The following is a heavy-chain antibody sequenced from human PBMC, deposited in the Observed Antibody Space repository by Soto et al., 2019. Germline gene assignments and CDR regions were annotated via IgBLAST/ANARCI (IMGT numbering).Heavy chain of an antibody. CDR1: GVTLTNVW. D-gene: IGHD2-15*01. Sequence: GGSLRLSCAVSGVTLTNVWMNWVRQAPGKGPEWVGRIKSKTDGGTTYYADSVKGRFTISRDNSKNTLSLQMSSLRGDDTAMYYCVKDVVFWPWGQGTLVTVSS. CDR3: VKDVVFWP. J-gene: IGHJ4*02. CDR2: IKSKTDGGTT. V-gene: IGHV3-15*07.